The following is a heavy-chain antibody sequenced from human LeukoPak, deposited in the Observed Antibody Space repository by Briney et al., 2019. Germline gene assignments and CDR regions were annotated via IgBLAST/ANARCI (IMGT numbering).Heavy chain of an antibody. J-gene: IGHJ4*02. CDR3: ARSCRDGYRDFDY. Sequence: GESLKISCKGSGYSFTRYWIGWVRQMPGKGLEWMGIIYPGDSDTRYSPSYQGQVTISADKSISTAYLQWSSLKASDTAMYYCARSCRDGYRDFDYWGQGTLVTVSS. CDR2: IYPGDSDT. D-gene: IGHD5-24*01. V-gene: IGHV5-51*01. CDR1: GYSFTRYW.